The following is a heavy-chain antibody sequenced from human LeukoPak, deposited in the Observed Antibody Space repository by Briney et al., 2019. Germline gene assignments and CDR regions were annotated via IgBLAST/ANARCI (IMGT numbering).Heavy chain of an antibody. V-gene: IGHV4-34*01. J-gene: IGHJ4*02. CDR2: INHSGST. Sequence: SETLSLTCAVYGGSFSGYYWSWIRQPPGKGLEWIGEINHSGSTNYNPSLKSRVTISVDTSKNQFSLKLSSVTAADTAVYYCAIILPAPDYGDYERHYWGQGTLVTVSS. CDR1: GGSFSGYY. D-gene: IGHD4-17*01. CDR3: AIILPAPDYGDYERHY.